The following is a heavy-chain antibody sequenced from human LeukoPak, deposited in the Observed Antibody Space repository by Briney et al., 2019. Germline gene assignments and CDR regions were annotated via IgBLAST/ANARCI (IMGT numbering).Heavy chain of an antibody. CDR1: GFTFSTYT. V-gene: IGHV3-21*01. D-gene: IGHD2-2*01. J-gene: IGHJ4*02. CDR2: IRSSTSYI. Sequence: GGSLRLSCATSGFTFSTYTMNWVRQAPGKGLEWVSCIRSSTSYIYYADSVKGRFTISRDNAKNSLYLEMNSLRAEDTAVYYCVRDACSSASCWSFDYWGQGTLVTVSS. CDR3: VRDACSSASCWSFDY.